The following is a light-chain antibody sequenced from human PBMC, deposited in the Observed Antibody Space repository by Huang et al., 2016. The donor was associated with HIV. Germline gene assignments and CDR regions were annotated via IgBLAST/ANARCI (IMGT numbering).Light chain of an antibody. CDR2: GAS. CDR3: QQYGSSPLT. Sequence: EIVLTQSPGTLSLSPGERATLSCRARQSVRSRSLAWYQQKPGQSPRLLVFGASNSATSIPDGFSGSGSATDFTLTISRLEPEDFAVYYCQQYGSSPLTFGGGTKVEIK. J-gene: IGKJ4*01. CDR1: QSVRSRS. V-gene: IGKV3-20*01.